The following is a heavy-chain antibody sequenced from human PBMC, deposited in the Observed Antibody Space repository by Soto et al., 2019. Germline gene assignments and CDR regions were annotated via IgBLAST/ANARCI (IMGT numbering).Heavy chain of an antibody. D-gene: IGHD3-3*01. CDR2: IYYSGST. CDR1: GGSISRYY. CDR3: ARQMAYDFWSGYQQYNWCDP. V-gene: IGHV4-59*08. Sequence: SETLSLTCTVSGGSISRYYWSWIRQPPGKGLEWIGYIYYSGSTNYNPSLKSRVTISVDTSKNQFSLKLSSVTAADTAVYYCARQMAYDFWSGYQQYNWCDPWGQGTLVTVS. J-gene: IGHJ5*02.